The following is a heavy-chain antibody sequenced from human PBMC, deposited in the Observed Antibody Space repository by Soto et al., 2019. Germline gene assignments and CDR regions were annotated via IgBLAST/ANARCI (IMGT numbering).Heavy chain of an antibody. CDR1: GYTFTGYY. Sequence: ASVKVSCKASGYTFTGYYMHWVRQAPGQGLEWMGWINPNSGGTNYAQKFQGWVTMTRDTSISTAYMELSRLRSDDTAVYYCARGPSVVPAAIPYYYSYNYMDVWGKGTTVTVSS. CDR3: ARGPSVVPAAIPYYYSYNYMDV. J-gene: IGHJ6*03. V-gene: IGHV1-2*04. CDR2: INPNSGGT. D-gene: IGHD2-2*01.